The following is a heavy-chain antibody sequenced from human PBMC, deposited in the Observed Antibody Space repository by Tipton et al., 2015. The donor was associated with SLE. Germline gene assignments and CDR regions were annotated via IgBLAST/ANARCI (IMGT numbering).Heavy chain of an antibody. D-gene: IGHD3-9*01. CDR2: IYYSGST. Sequence: TLSLTCTVSGGSINSYYWSWIRQPPGKGLEWIGYIYYSGSTNYNPSLKSRVTISVDTSKDQFSLKLSSVTTVDTAVYYCARDSPGDFDWFDAFDIWGQGTMVTVSS. CDR1: GGSINSYY. V-gene: IGHV4-59*13. CDR3: ARDSPGDFDWFDAFDI. J-gene: IGHJ3*02.